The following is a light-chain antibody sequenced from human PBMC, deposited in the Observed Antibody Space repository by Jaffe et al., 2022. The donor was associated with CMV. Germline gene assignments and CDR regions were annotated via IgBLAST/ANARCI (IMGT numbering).Light chain of an antibody. CDR2: EAA. CDR3: QQAKSFPV. J-gene: IGKJ3*01. Sequence: DIQMTQSPSFVSASVGDRVTITCRASHDIANWLAWYQHKPGGAPKLLIYEAASLQSGVSSRFSGSGSGTDFTLTISSLQPEDFATYYCQQAKSFPVFGPGTKVEIK. V-gene: IGKV1-12*01. CDR1: HDIANW.